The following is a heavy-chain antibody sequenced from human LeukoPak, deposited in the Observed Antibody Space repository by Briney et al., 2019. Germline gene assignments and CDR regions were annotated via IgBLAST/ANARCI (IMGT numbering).Heavy chain of an antibody. V-gene: IGHV3-53*01. Sequence: PGGSLRLSCAASGFTVGSNYMSWVRQAPGKGLEWVSVIYSGGSTYYADSVKGRFTISRDNSKNTLYLQMNSLRAEDTAVYYCAGDYYGSGSYYDYWGQGTLVTVSS. CDR3: AGDYYGSGSYYDY. J-gene: IGHJ4*02. CDR1: GFTVGSNY. CDR2: IYSGGST. D-gene: IGHD3-10*01.